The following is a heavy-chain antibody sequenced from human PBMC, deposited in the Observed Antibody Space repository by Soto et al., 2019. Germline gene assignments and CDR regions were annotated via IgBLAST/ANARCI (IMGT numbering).Heavy chain of an antibody. D-gene: IGHD3-22*01. CDR3: ARDYYDSSGYPI. J-gene: IGHJ4*02. V-gene: IGHV4-30-4*01. CDR1: GGSISSGDYY. Sequence: NPSETLSLTCTVSGGSISSGDYYWSWIRQPPGKGLEWIGYIYYSGSTYYNPSLKSRVTISVDTSKNQFSLKLSSVTAADTAVYYCARDYYDSSGYPIWGQGTLVTVSS. CDR2: IYYSGST.